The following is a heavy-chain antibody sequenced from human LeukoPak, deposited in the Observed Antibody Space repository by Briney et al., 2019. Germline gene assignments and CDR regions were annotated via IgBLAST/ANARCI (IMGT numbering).Heavy chain of an antibody. CDR3: ARGLLTIFGVVWDAFDI. J-gene: IGHJ3*02. Sequence: PSETLSLTCTVSGGSISSYYWSWIRQPAGKGLEWIGRIYTSGSTNYNPSLKSRVTVSVDTSKNQFSLKLSSVTAADTAVYYCARGLLTIFGVVWDAFDIWGQGTMVTVSS. CDR1: GGSISSYY. CDR2: IYTSGST. V-gene: IGHV4-4*07. D-gene: IGHD3-3*01.